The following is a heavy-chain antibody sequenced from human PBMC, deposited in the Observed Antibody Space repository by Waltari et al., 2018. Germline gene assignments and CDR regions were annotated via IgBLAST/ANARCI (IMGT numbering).Heavy chain of an antibody. D-gene: IGHD3-22*01. V-gene: IGHV5-51*01. CDR3: AMIVVVNSEEKWFDP. CDR1: GYSFTSYW. CDR2: IYPGDSET. J-gene: IGHJ5*02. Sequence: EVQLVQSGAEVKKPGESLKISCKRSGYSFTSYWIGWVRRMPGKGLEWMGIIYPGDSETRDSPSFQGQVTISADKSISTAYLQWSSLKASDTAMYYCAMIVVVNSEEKWFDPWGQGTLVTVSS.